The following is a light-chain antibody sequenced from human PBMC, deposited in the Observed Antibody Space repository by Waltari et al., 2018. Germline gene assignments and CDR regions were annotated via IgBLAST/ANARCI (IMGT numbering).Light chain of an antibody. CDR1: QSISSY. Sequence: DIQMTQSPSSLSASVGDRVTITCRASQSISSYLNWNQQKPGKAPKLLIYASSSLQSGVASRFSGRGSRTDFTLTISSLQPEDFATYYCQQSYSTPPTFGQGTKLEIK. CDR2: ASS. J-gene: IGKJ2*01. CDR3: QQSYSTPPT. V-gene: IGKV1-39*01.